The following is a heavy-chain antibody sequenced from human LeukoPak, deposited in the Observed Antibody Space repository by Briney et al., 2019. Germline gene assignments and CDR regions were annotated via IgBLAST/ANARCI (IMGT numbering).Heavy chain of an antibody. CDR1: GFTFSSYA. J-gene: IGHJ6*02. CDR3: ARRPAADYYYGKDV. CDR2: ISYDGSNK. Sequence: PGRSLRLSCAASGFTFSSYAMHWVRQAPGKGLEWVAVISYDGSNKYYADSVKGRSTISRDNSKNTLYLQMNSLRAEDTAVYYCARRPAADYYYGKDVWGQGTTVTVSS. V-gene: IGHV3-30-3*01. D-gene: IGHD2-2*01.